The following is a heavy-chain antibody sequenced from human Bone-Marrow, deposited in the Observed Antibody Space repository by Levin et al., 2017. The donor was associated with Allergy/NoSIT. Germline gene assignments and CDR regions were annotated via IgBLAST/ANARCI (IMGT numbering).Heavy chain of an antibody. V-gene: IGHV3-33*01. CDR2: IWYDGSNK. Sequence: QAGGSLRLSCAASGFTFSSYGMHWVRQAPGKGLEWVAVIWYDGSNKYYADSVKGRFTISRDNSKNTLYLQMNSLRAEDTAVYYCARDLDSSGTIDYWGQGTLVTVSS. CDR3: ARDLDSSGTIDY. D-gene: IGHD3-22*01. CDR1: GFTFSSYG. J-gene: IGHJ4*02.